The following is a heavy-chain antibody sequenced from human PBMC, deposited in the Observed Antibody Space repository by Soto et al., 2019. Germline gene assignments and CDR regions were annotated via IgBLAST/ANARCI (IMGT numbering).Heavy chain of an antibody. CDR2: IKQDGGEK. CDR1: GFSFKMYW. Sequence: EVQLVESGGGWFKPGGSLRLSCVAPGFSFKMYWRSWTGQAQGKGREWVARIKQDGGEKYYVDSVKGRFTVSRDNAKNSLHLQLHSVSADDAGIYYCVRDQLILPADDFYYGVDVWGQGTTVTVSS. J-gene: IGHJ6*01. CDR3: VRDQLILPADDFYYGVDV. V-gene: IGHV3-7*03.